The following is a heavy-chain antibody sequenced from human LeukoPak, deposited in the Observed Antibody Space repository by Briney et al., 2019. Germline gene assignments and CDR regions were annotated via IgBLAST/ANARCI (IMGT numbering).Heavy chain of an antibody. CDR1: GFTFSSYA. CDR2: ISGSSGST. Sequence: GGSLRLSCAASGFTFSSYAMSWVRQAPGKGLEWVSAISGSSGSTYYADSVKGRFTISRDNSKNTLYLQRNSLRAEDTAVYYCAKDCSRASTGGSYAFDIWGQGTMVTVSS. CDR3: AKDCSRASTGGSYAFDI. V-gene: IGHV3-23*01. D-gene: IGHD2-15*01. J-gene: IGHJ3*02.